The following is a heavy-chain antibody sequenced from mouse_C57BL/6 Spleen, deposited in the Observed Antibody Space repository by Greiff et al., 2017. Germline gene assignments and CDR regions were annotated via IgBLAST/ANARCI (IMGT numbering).Heavy chain of an antibody. V-gene: IGHV5-17*01. Sequence: EVQVVESGGGLVKPGGSLKLSCAASGFTFSDYGMHWVRQAPEKGLEWVAYISSGSSTIYYADTVKGRFTISRDNAKNTLFLQMTSLRSEDTAMYYCAREDYDYDVWYFDVWGTGTTVTVSS. D-gene: IGHD2-4*01. CDR2: ISSGSSTI. CDR1: GFTFSDYG. CDR3: AREDYDYDVWYFDV. J-gene: IGHJ1*03.